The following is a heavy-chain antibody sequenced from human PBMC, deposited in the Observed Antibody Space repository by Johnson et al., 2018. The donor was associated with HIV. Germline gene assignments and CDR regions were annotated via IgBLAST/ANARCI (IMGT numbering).Heavy chain of an antibody. V-gene: IGHV3-48*03. Sequence: EVQLVESGGGLVQPGGSLRLSCAASGFIFRSYDMHWVRQTAGKGLEWVSAISGSGGTIYYADSVKGRFTISRDNAKNSVFLQMNSLRAEDTAMYYCARVDYYDTSNHLDIWGQGTMVTVSS. D-gene: IGHD3-22*01. CDR2: ISGSGGTI. J-gene: IGHJ3*02. CDR1: GFIFRSYD. CDR3: ARVDYYDTSNHLDI.